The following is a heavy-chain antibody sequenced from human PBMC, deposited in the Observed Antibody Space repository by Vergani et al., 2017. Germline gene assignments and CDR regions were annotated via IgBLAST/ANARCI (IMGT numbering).Heavy chain of an antibody. V-gene: IGHV3-23*01. J-gene: IGHJ4*02. D-gene: IGHD5-12*01. CDR2: VSGSSATP. CDR1: GFSFPGYA. Sequence: EVQLLESGGGLVQPGGSLRLSCEASGFSFPGYAMSWVRQAPGKGLEWVSSVSGSSATPYYADSVKGRFIISRDNSKNTLHLQINSLRADDTAVYYCTKGSRRYTGYFFDYWGQGTLATVSS. CDR3: TKGSRRYTGYFFDY.